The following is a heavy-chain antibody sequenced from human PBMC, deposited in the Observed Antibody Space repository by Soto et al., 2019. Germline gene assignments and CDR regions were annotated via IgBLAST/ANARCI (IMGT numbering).Heavy chain of an antibody. V-gene: IGHV4-59*01. J-gene: IGHJ4*02. D-gene: IGHD3-10*01. CDR2: IYYLGST. Sequence: PSEPRSLTCSVSGGSMIEYFWSWIRQSPGKGLEWIGYIYYLGSTDYNPSLKSRVTISVDTSKRQFSLRLTSVTAADTAVYYCARDGYDGSGSPYPAYWGPGTQVTVSS. CDR1: GGSMIEYF. CDR3: ARDGYDGSGSPYPAY.